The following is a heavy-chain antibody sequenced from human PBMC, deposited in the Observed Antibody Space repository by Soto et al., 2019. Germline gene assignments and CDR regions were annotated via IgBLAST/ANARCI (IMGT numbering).Heavy chain of an antibody. D-gene: IGHD6-13*01. CDR1: GFTFSSYA. V-gene: IGHV3-23*01. J-gene: IGHJ4*02. CDR2: ISGSGGST. Sequence: EVQLLESGGGLVQPGGSLRLSCAASGFTFSSYAMSWVRQAPGKGLEWVSAISGSGGSTYYAGSVKGRFTISRDNSKNTLYLQMNSLRAEDTAVYYCAKDRAAVEKGTSPFDYWGQGTLVTVSS. CDR3: AKDRAAVEKGTSPFDY.